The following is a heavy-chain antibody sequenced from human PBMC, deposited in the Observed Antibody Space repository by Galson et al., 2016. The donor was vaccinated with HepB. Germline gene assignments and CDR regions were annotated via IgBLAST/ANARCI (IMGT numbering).Heavy chain of an antibody. J-gene: IGHJ4*02. D-gene: IGHD1-26*01. CDR3: ARDREDGSYFDY. Sequence: LSLTCTVSGGSISSGGYYWSWIRQHPGKGLEWIGYIYYSGSTYYNPSLKSRVTISVDTSKNQFSLKLSSVTAADTAVYYCARDREDGSYFDYWGQGTLVTVSS. CDR1: GGSISSGGYY. CDR2: IYYSGST. V-gene: IGHV4-31*03.